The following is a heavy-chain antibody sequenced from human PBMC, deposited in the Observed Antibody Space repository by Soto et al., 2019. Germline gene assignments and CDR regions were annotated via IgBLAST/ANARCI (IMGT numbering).Heavy chain of an antibody. CDR1: GFRFSSSW. Sequence: EVQLVESGGGLVQPGGSLRLSCAGSGFRFSSSWMSWIRQAPGTGLEWVAHINQGGSQTYYVDSAKGRFTISRDNAKTSLYLQMNNLRAEDTATSYCASWADAADEDYFHHWGKGTLVTVSS. CDR3: ASWADAADEDYFHH. D-gene: IGHD3-16*01. CDR2: INQGGSQT. J-gene: IGHJ1*01. V-gene: IGHV3-7*03.